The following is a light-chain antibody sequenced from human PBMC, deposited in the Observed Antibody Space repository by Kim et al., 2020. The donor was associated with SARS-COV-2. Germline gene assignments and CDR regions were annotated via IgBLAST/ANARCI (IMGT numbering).Light chain of an antibody. CDR1: RSAIGGYNN. J-gene: IGLJ1*01. CDR2: AVG. Sequence: PSATFSRSRRSAIGGYNNVSWYQHLPGKAPKLMIYAVGNRPSGVPKRFSGSKSGTTASLTICELQAEDEADYFCGSYTRGSSDSVFGAGTKVTVL. V-gene: IGLV2-14*03. CDR3: GSYTRGSSDSV.